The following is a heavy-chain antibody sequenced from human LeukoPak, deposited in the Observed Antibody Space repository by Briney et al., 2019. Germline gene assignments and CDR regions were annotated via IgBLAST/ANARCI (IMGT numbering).Heavy chain of an antibody. CDR2: VSGNSFYI. CDR3: ARTPYCGGDCSSAEYFQH. CDR1: EFTFSSYS. Sequence: GGSLRLSCTGSEFTFSSYSMNWVRQAPGTGLEWVSSVSGNSFYIYYADSVRGRFTISRDNAKNSLYLQMNSLTAEDTAVYYCARTPYCGGDCSSAEYFQHWGQGTLVTVSS. J-gene: IGHJ1*01. D-gene: IGHD2-21*02. V-gene: IGHV3-21*01.